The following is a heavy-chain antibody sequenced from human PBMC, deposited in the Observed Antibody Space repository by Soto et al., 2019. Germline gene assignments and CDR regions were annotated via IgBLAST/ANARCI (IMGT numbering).Heavy chain of an antibody. Sequence: GASVKVSCKVSGYTLTELSMHWVRQAPGKGLERMGGFDPEDGETIYAQKFQGRVTMTEDTSTDTAYMELSSLRSEDTAVYYCATVTIAVAGGEKPRLDYWGQGTLVTVSS. D-gene: IGHD6-19*01. CDR2: FDPEDGET. CDR1: GYTLTELS. J-gene: IGHJ4*02. V-gene: IGHV1-24*01. CDR3: ATVTIAVAGGEKPRLDY.